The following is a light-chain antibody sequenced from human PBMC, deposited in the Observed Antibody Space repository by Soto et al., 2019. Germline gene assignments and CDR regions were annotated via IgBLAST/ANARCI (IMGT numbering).Light chain of an antibody. CDR1: QSVSSSY. J-gene: IGKJ4*01. V-gene: IGKV3-20*01. Sequence: IVLTQSPGTLPLSPGERATLSCRASQSVSSSYLAWYHQKPGQAPRLLIYGASSRATGIPDRFSGSGSGTDFIRTISILEPEDFAVYYDQQYGRSPLTFGGGTKLAIK. CDR3: QQYGRSPLT. CDR2: GAS.